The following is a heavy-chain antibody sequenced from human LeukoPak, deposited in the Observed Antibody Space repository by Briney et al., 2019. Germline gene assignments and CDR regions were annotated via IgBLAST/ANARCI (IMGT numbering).Heavy chain of an antibody. D-gene: IGHD3-22*01. Sequence: GGSLRLSCAASGFTFSSYAMSWVRQAPGKGLEWVSAISGSGGSTYYADSVKGRFTISRDNSKNTLYLQMNSLRSEDTAVYYCARHYDYDSSGYNPYWGQGTLVTVSS. CDR1: GFTFSSYA. CDR2: ISGSGGST. J-gene: IGHJ4*02. V-gene: IGHV3-23*01. CDR3: ARHYDYDSSGYNPY.